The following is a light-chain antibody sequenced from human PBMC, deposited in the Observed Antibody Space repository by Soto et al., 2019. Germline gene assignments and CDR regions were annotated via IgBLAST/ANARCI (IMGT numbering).Light chain of an antibody. CDR1: QTISND. V-gene: IGKV3-15*01. Sequence: EVVMTQSPATVSVSPGEGVTLSCRASQTISNDLAWYQQKPGQAPRLLIYGASDRATGVPARFSGGGFGTKYTLTISSQQSEDFADYYCLQNNMWPPVTFGGGTKVEIK. J-gene: IGKJ4*01. CDR2: GAS. CDR3: LQNNMWPPVT.